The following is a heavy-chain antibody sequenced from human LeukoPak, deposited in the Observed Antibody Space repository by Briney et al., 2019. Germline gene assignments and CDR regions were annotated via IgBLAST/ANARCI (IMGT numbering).Heavy chain of an antibody. D-gene: IGHD3-3*01. V-gene: IGHV5-51*01. J-gene: IGHJ2*01. CDR3: ARRVYYDFWSGYYADWYFDL. CDR1: GYNFTSYW. CDR2: IYPGDSDI. Sequence: GESLQISCQGSGYNFTSYWIGWVRQMPGKGLEWMGIIYPGDSDIRYCPSLQGQVTISADKSISTAYLQWSSLKASDTATYYCARRVYYDFWSGYYADWYFDLWGRGTLVTVSS.